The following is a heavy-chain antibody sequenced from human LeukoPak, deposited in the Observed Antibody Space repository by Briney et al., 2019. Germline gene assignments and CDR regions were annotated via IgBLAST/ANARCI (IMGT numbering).Heavy chain of an antibody. CDR1: GFTFSVYA. Sequence: PGGSLRLSCAASGFTFSVYAMSWVRQAPGKGLEWISAISGGGGSTYYADSVKGRFTISRDNSKNTLYLQMDSLRAEDTAVYYCAKSGYFDSTGYYYFDHWGQETLVTVSS. V-gene: IGHV3-23*01. J-gene: IGHJ4*02. CDR2: ISGGGGST. D-gene: IGHD3-22*01. CDR3: AKSGYFDSTGYYYFDH.